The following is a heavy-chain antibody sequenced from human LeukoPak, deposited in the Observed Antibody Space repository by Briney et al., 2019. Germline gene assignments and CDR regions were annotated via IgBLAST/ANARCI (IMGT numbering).Heavy chain of an antibody. D-gene: IGHD4-17*01. CDR3: ARCQRGLTTVTTLDY. J-gene: IGHJ4*02. V-gene: IGHV4-39*02. Sequence: SETLSLICTVSGGSMSSSRYYWGWIRQPPGKGLEWIGSIYYSGSTYYNPSLKSRVTISVDTSKNHFSLKLGSVTAADTAVYYCARCQRGLTTVTTLDYWGQGTLVTVAS. CDR2: IYYSGST. CDR1: GGSMSSSRYY.